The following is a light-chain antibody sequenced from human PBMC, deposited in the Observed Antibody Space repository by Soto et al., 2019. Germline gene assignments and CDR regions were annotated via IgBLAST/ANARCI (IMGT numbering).Light chain of an antibody. J-gene: IGKJ4*01. CDR1: QSVGTY. CDR2: GAS. CDR3: QQYNNWSLVI. V-gene: IGKV3-15*01. Sequence: EIVMTQSPATLSVSPGERATLSCRASQSVGTYLAWYQQKPGQAPRLLIFGASTRATGIPARFSGGESGSEYTLTISGLQSEDFAVYSCQQYNNWSLVIFGGGTRVEIK.